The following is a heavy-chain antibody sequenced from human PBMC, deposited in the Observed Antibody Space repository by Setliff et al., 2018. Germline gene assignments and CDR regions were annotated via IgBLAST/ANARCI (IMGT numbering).Heavy chain of an antibody. V-gene: IGHV1-18*01. CDR1: GYTFNIYG. Sequence: GASVKVSCKASGYTFNIYGISWVRQAPGQGLEWMGWISAYKGNTNYAQKFQGRVTMTTDTSTSTAYMELRSLRADDTAVYYCARVGRGRPWNRGAGDYWGQGTLVTVSS. CDR3: ARVGRGRPWNRGAGDY. J-gene: IGHJ4*02. D-gene: IGHD1-26*01. CDR2: ISAYKGNT.